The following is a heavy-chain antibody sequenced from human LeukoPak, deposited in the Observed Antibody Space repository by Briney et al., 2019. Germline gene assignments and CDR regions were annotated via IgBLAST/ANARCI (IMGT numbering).Heavy chain of an antibody. J-gene: IGHJ4*02. CDR2: IYTSGST. CDR1: GGSISSSSYY. Sequence: SETLSLTCTVSGGSISSSSYYWGWIRQPPGKGLEWIGRIYTSGSTNYNPSLKSRVTISVDTSKNQFSLKLSSVTAADTAVYYCARGANYWGQGTLVTVSS. V-gene: IGHV4-61*05. D-gene: IGHD3-16*01. CDR3: ARGANY.